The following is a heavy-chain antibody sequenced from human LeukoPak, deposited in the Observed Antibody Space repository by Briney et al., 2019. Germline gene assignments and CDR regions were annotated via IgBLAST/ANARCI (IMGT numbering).Heavy chain of an antibody. CDR3: ARDLSRAVAATPLYYYYYGMDV. CDR1: GFTFSSYS. J-gene: IGHJ6*02. CDR2: ISSSSSYI. V-gene: IGHV3-21*01. D-gene: IGHD2-15*01. Sequence: GGSLRLSCAASGFTFSSYSMNWVRQAPGKGLEWVSSISSSSSYIYYADSVKGRFTISRDNAKNSLYLQMNSLRAEDTAAYYCARDLSRAVAATPLYYYYYGMDVWGRGTTVTVSS.